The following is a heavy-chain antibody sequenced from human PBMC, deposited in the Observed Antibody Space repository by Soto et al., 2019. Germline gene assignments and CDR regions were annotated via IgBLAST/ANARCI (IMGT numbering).Heavy chain of an antibody. CDR3: GRDDYGIFPY. V-gene: IGHV1-2*02. CDR2: IDPKNGGT. CDR1: GYSISAYY. Sequence: ASVKVSCKASGYSISAYYIHWVRQAPGQGLEWMGWIDPKNGGTVSAQKFQGRLTMTRDTSISTVYMDLSGLTSDDTALYYCGRDDYGIFPYWGQGSLVTVSS. D-gene: IGHD3-10*01. J-gene: IGHJ4*02.